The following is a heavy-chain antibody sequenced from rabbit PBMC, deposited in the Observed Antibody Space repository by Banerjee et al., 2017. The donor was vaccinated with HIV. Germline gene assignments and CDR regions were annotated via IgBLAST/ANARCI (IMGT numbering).Heavy chain of an antibody. J-gene: IGHJ4*01. CDR1: GFDFSSYG. D-gene: IGHD6-1*01. V-gene: IGHV1S47*01. Sequence: QEQLVESGGGLVQPGGSLKLSCKASGFDFSSYGVSWVRQAPGKGLEWIGYIDPVFGSTCSAGGLNARFTISSHNAQNTLYLQLNSLTAADTATYFCVRLGAGYGYRYYFNLWGPGTLVTVS. CDR3: VRLGAGYGYRYYFNL. CDR2: IDPVFGST.